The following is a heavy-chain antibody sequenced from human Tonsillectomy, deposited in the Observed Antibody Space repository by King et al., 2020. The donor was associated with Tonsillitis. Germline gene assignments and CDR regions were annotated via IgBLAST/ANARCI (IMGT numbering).Heavy chain of an antibody. CDR1: GFTFSNYG. Sequence: VQLVESGGGVVQPGRSLRLSCAASGFTFSNYGMHWVRQAPGKGLEWVAFIRQDGSNKYYADSVKGRFTISRDNSQNTLYLQMNSLRAEDTAVYYCAKDRGYCSGSSCYPEYFQHWGQGTLVTVSS. CDR2: IRQDGSNK. D-gene: IGHD2-15*01. V-gene: IGHV3-30*02. J-gene: IGHJ1*01. CDR3: AKDRGYCSGSSCYPEYFQH.